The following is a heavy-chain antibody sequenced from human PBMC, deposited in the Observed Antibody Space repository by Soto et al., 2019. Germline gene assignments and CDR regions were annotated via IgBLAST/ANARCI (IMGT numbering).Heavy chain of an antibody. CDR3: ARVLSLAQRTVIYYYGMDV. D-gene: IGHD4-4*01. V-gene: IGHV3-33*01. CDR2: IWYDGSNK. J-gene: IGHJ6*02. CDR1: GFTFSSYG. Sequence: GGSLRLSCAASGFTFSSYGMHWVRQAPGKGLEWVAVIWYDGSNKYYADSVKGRFTISRDNSKNTLYLQMNSLRAEDTAVYYCARVLSLAQRTVIYYYGMDVWGQGTTVTVSS.